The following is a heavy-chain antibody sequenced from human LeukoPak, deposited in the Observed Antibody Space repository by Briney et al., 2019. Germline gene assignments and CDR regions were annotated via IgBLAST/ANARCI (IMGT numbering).Heavy chain of an antibody. J-gene: IGHJ4*02. Sequence: AGSLRPSCAASGFTFSSYVMHWVRQAPGKGLEWVAVISYEGSHKHYADSVKGRFTVSRDNSKNTLYLQMNSLRAEDTAVYYCAKSRDSSSWYAAGDFWGQGTLVTVSS. CDR3: AKSRDSSSWYAAGDF. CDR1: GFTFSSYV. D-gene: IGHD6-13*01. V-gene: IGHV3-30*18. CDR2: ISYEGSHK.